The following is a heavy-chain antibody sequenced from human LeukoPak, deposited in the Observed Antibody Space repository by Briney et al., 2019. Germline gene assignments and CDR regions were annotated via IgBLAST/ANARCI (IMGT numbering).Heavy chain of an antibody. D-gene: IGHD3-3*01. CDR2: IYYSGST. J-gene: IGHJ6*03. CDR1: GGSISDYY. V-gene: IGHV4-59*01. Sequence: SETLSLTCTVSGGSISDYYWNWIRQPPGKGLEWIGYIYYSGSTTYNPSLKSRVTMSVGTAKNQFSLKLRSVTAADTAVYYCARGDFCSKSNCYLRPMDVWGKGTTVTVSS. CDR3: ARGDFCSKSNCYLRPMDV.